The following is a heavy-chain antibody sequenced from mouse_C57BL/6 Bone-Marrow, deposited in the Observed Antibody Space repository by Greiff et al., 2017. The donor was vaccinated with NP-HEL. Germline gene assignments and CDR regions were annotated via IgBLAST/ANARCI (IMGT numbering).Heavy chain of an antibody. CDR1: GFTFSSYG. CDR3: ARGAWFAY. CDR2: ISSGGSYT. Sequence: EVQLQQSGGDLVKPGGSLKLSCAASGFTFSSYGMSWVRQTPDKRLEWVATISSGGSYTYYPDSVKGRFTISRDNAKNTLYLQMSSLKSEDTAMYYCARGAWFAYWGQGTLVTVSA. J-gene: IGHJ3*01. V-gene: IGHV5-6*01.